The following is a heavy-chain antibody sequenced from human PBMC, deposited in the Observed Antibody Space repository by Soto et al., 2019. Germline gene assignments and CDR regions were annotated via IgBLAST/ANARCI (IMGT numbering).Heavy chain of an antibody. CDR2: INPSGGST. V-gene: IGHV1-46*01. D-gene: IGHD5-12*01. CDR3: ARASGDGYGRYYFDY. Sequence: ASVKVSCKASGYTFTSYYMHWVRQAPGQGLEWMGIINPSGGSTSYAQKFQGRVTMTRDTSTSTVYMELSSLRSEDTAVYYCARASGDGYGRYYFDYWGQGTLVTVSS. CDR1: GYTFTSYY. J-gene: IGHJ4*02.